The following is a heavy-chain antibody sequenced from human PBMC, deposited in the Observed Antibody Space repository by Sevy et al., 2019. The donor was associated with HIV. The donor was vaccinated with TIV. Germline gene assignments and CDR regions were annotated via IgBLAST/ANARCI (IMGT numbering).Heavy chain of an antibody. Sequence: SETLSLTCSVSGVSVSSDHYYWTWIRQPPGKGLEWIGYMYSSRSTNYNSSLKSRVTISVDTSKNQFSLKLTSVTAADTAVYYCARVSATLAGKPHFDFWGQGTQVTVSS. D-gene: IGHD6-19*01. J-gene: IGHJ4*02. V-gene: IGHV4-61*01. CDR3: ARVSATLAGKPHFDF. CDR2: MYSSRST. CDR1: GVSVSSDHYY.